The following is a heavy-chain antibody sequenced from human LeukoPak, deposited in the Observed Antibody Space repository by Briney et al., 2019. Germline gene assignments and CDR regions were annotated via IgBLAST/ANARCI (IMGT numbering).Heavy chain of an antibody. Sequence: ASVKVSCKASGYTFTSYDINWVRQATGQGLEWMGWMNPNSGNTGYAQKFQGRVTMTRNTSISTAYMELSSLRSEDTAVYYCARRLIAAAGTLDPWGQGTLVTVSS. V-gene: IGHV1-8*01. CDR2: MNPNSGNT. J-gene: IGHJ5*02. D-gene: IGHD6-13*01. CDR1: GYTFTSYD. CDR3: ARRLIAAAGTLDP.